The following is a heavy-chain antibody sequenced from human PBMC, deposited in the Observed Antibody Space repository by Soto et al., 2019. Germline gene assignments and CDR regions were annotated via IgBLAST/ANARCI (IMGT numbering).Heavy chain of an antibody. CDR2: IMPIIGTA. CDR3: ARDLEFRDGDISHLDY. CDR1: GGTFSSHV. J-gene: IGHJ4*02. D-gene: IGHD3-10*01. Sequence: QVQLVQSGAEVKKPGSSVKVSCKASGGTFSSHVFNWVRQAPGQGLEWMGGIMPIIGTANYAQKLQGRVTITADESTSTGYMELSSLRSEDTAVYYCARDLEFRDGDISHLDYWGQGTLVTVSS. V-gene: IGHV1-69*01.